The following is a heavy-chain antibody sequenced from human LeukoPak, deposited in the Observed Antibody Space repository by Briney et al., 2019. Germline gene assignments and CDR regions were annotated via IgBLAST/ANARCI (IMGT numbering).Heavy chain of an antibody. D-gene: IGHD2-15*01. J-gene: IGHJ3*02. CDR3: ASAPCSGGSCPPRDAFDI. V-gene: IGHV1-8*01. Sequence: GASVKVSCKASGYTFTSYDINWVRQATGQGLEWMGWMNPNSGNTGYAQKFQGRVTMTRSTSISTAYMELSSLRSEDTAAYYCASAPCSGGSCPPRDAFDIWGQGTMVTVSS. CDR2: MNPNSGNT. CDR1: GYTFTSYD.